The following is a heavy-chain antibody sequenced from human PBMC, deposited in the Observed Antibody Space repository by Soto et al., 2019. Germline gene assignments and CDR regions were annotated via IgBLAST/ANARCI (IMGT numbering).Heavy chain of an antibody. CDR3: AKCGITGTYYYYYYMDV. D-gene: IGHD1-20*01. Sequence: GGSLRLSCVASGFTFSSYAMSWVRQAPGKGLEWVSVISGSGDRTYYADSVKGRFTISRDNSKNTLYLQMNSLRAEDTAVYYCAKCGITGTYYYYYYMDVWGKGTTVTVSS. CDR1: GFTFSSYA. CDR2: ISGSGDRT. V-gene: IGHV3-23*01. J-gene: IGHJ6*03.